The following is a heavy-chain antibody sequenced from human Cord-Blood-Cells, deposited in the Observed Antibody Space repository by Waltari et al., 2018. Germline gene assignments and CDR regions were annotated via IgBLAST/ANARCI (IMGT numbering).Heavy chain of an antibody. CDR2: IYHSGST. CDR3: ARGDLVRN. V-gene: IGHV4-38-2*01. CDR1: GYSISSGYY. J-gene: IGHJ4*02. Sequence: QVQLQESGPGLVKPSETLSLTCAVSGYSISSGYYWGGIRQPPGKGLEWIGSIYHSGSTYYNPSLKSRVTISVDTSKNQFSLKLSSVTAADTAVYYCARGDLVRNWGQGTLVTVSS. D-gene: IGHD3-3*01.